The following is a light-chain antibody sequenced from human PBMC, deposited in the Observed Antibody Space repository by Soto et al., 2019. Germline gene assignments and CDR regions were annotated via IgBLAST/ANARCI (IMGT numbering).Light chain of an antibody. CDR3: QVWDGRSFQGV. Sequence: SYELTQPPSVSVAPGQTASISCGGDNIGSKSVNWFQQRPGQAPVVVGYDDTDRPTGIPERFSGSNSGNTATLTISRVEAGDEADYYCQVWDGRSFQGVFGPGTKVTVL. CDR2: DDT. J-gene: IGLJ1*01. V-gene: IGLV3-21*02. CDR1: NIGSKS.